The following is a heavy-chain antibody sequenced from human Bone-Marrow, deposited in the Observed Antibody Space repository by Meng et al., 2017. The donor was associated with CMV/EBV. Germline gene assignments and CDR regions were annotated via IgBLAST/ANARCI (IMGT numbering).Heavy chain of an antibody. V-gene: IGHV3-20*04. CDR2: INWNGGST. CDR3: ASYDSSGLHFDY. Sequence: LSLTCAASGFTSDDYGMSWVRQAPGKGLEWVSGINWNGGSTYYADSVKGRFTISRDNSKNTLYLQMNSLRAEDTAVYYCASYDSSGLHFDYWGQGTLVTVSS. CDR1: GFTSDDYG. D-gene: IGHD3-22*01. J-gene: IGHJ4*02.